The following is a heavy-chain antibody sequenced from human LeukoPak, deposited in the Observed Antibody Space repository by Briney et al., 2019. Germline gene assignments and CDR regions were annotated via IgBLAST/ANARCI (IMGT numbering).Heavy chain of an antibody. J-gene: IGHJ4*02. CDR1: GGSITSSY. CDR2: FYYSGAT. CDR3: ARQQPGMDY. Sequence: SETLSLTCTVSGGSITSSYWSWLRQPPGKGLQWIGYFYYSGATNYNPSLKSRVTMSIDTSKNQFSLKLSSVTAADTAVYYCARQQPGMDYWGQGTLVTVSS. V-gene: IGHV4-59*08. D-gene: IGHD3-10*01.